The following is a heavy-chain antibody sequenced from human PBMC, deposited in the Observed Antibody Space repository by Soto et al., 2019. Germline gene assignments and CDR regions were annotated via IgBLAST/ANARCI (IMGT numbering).Heavy chain of an antibody. CDR1: GYSFTSYW. CDR3: ARDSTVYAGEPYYYYGMDV. CDR2: IYPGDSDT. Sequence: PGESLKISCKGSGYSFTSYWIGWVRQMPGKGLEWMGIIYPGDSDTRYSPSFQGQVTISADKSISTAYLQWSSLKASDTAMYYCARDSTVYAGEPYYYYGMDVWGQGTTVTVSS. D-gene: IGHD2-8*01. V-gene: IGHV5-51*01. J-gene: IGHJ6*02.